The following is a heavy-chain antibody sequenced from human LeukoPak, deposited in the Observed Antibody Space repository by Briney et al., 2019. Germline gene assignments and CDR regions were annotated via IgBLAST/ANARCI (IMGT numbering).Heavy chain of an antibody. CDR3: AKGGYPAEGALDI. J-gene: IGHJ3*02. V-gene: IGHV3-23*01. CDR1: GFTFSSYA. Sequence: GGSLRLSCAASGFTFSSYAMSWVRQAPGKGLEWVSAISGSGGSTYYADSVKGRFTISRDNSKLTLYLQMSSLRAEDTAVYYCAKGGYPAEGALDIWGQGTMVTVSS. CDR2: ISGSGGST. D-gene: IGHD5-12*01.